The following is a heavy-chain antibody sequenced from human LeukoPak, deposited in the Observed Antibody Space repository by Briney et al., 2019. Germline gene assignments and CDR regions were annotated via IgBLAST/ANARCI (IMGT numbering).Heavy chain of an antibody. Sequence: GGSLRLSCAASGFSVISNYMSWVRQAPGKGLEWVSVIYTGGSTYYADSVKGRFTISRDNSKNTLYLQMNSLRGEDTAVYYCVEFYCSGGSCLDYWGQGTLVTVSS. J-gene: IGHJ4*02. CDR3: VEFYCSGGSCLDY. CDR1: GFSVISNY. CDR2: IYTGGST. V-gene: IGHV3-66*01. D-gene: IGHD2-15*01.